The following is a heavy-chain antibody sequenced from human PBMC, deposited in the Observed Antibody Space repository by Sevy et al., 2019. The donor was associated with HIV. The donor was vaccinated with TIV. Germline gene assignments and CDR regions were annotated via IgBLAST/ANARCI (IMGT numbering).Heavy chain of an antibody. Sequence: GGSLRLSCAASGFTFDDYGMHWVRQAPGKGLEWVSGLTWTSSSITYADSVKGRFTVCRDNAKNSLYLQMTNLRADDTAVDFCAKGTMVAAIDIYEPFDAWGQGTMVTVSS. CDR1: GFTFDDYG. CDR3: AKGTMVAAIDIYEPFDA. V-gene: IGHV3-9*01. CDR2: LTWTSSSI. J-gene: IGHJ3*01. D-gene: IGHD3-10*01.